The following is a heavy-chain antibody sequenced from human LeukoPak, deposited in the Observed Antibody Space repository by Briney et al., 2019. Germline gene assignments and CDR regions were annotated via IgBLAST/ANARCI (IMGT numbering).Heavy chain of an antibody. CDR1: GGSISSYY. D-gene: IGHD2-15*01. Sequence: SETLSLTCTVSGGSISSYYWSWIRQPAGKGLEWIGRIYTSGSTNYNPSLKSRVTMSVDTSKNQFSLKLSSVTAADTAVYYCAREVAVVAATENWFDPWGQGTLVTVSS. J-gene: IGHJ5*02. V-gene: IGHV4-4*07. CDR3: AREVAVVAATENWFDP. CDR2: IYTSGST.